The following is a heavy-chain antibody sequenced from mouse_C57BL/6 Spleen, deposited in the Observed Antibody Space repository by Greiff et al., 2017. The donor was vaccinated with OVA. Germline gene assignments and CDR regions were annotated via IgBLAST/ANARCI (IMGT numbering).Heavy chain of an antibody. V-gene: IGHV1-47*01. CDR3: ESGAGYFDY. J-gene: IGHJ2*01. Sequence: QVHVKQSGADLVKPGASVKMSCTASGYTFTTYPIEWMRQNPGKSLEWIGNFHPYNDDNKYNETFKGQYTLTVDKSSSTVYLELSRLASDDSAGYYWESGAGYFDYWGQGTTLTVSS. CDR2: FHPYNDDN. CDR1: GYTFTTYP.